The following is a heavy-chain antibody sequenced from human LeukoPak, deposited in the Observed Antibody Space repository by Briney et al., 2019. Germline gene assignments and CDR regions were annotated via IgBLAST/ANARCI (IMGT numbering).Heavy chain of an antibody. Sequence: GGSLRLSCAASGFTFSNAWMSWVRQAPGKGLEWVAFIRYDGSNKYYADSVKGRFTISRDNSKNTLYLQMNSLRAEDTAVYYCARKGSKDYYDSSGYYPIDYWGQGTLVTVSS. CDR3: ARKGSKDYYDSSGYYPIDY. CDR1: GFTFSNAW. D-gene: IGHD3-22*01. V-gene: IGHV3-30*02. CDR2: IRYDGSNK. J-gene: IGHJ4*02.